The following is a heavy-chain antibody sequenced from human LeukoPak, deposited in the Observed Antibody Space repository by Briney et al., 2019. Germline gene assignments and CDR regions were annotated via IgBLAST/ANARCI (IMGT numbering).Heavy chain of an antibody. CDR3: ARGDVLRFLEWNIPYLYDWFDP. J-gene: IGHJ5*02. V-gene: IGHV4-59*01. CDR2: IYYSGST. D-gene: IGHD3-3*01. CDR1: GGSISSYY. Sequence: SETLSLTCTVSGGSISSYYWSWIRQPPGKGLEWIGYIYYSGSTNYNPSLKSRVTISVDTSKNQFSLKLSSVTAADTAVYYCARGDVLRFLEWNIPYLYDWFDPWGQGTLVTVSS.